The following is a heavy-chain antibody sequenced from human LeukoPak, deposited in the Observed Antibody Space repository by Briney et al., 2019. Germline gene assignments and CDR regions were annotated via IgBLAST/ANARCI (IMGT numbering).Heavy chain of an antibody. V-gene: IGHV3-33*06. CDR1: GFTFSNYG. CDR2: IWYDGSDK. Sequence: PGRSLRLSCAASGFTFSNYGMHWVRQAPGKGLEWVAVIWYDGSDKYYADSVKGRFTISRDNSKNTLYLQMNSLRAEDTAVYYCANGAFRLYYIDVWGKGTTVTVSS. CDR3: ANGAFRLYYIDV. D-gene: IGHD3-16*01. J-gene: IGHJ6*03.